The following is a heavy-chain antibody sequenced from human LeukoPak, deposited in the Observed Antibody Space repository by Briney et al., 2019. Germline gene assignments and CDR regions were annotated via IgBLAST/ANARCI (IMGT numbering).Heavy chain of an antibody. J-gene: IGHJ4*02. V-gene: IGHV4-34*01. D-gene: IGHD5/OR15-5a*01. CDR1: DLPFSGYY. Sequence: SETLSLTCGGYDLPFSGYYWSWVRQSPERGLEWIGEINDRGLTNYNPSLKSRVTLSVDPSKKQFSLTLTSVTAADTAMYFCARDPTTLYNVAYYFDTWGQGTLVTVSS. CDR3: ARDPTTLYNVAYYFDT. CDR2: INDRGLT.